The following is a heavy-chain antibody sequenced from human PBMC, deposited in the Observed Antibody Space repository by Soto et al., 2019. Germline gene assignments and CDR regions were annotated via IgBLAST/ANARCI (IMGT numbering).Heavy chain of an antibody. CDR3: ARDQGGTYYDYVWGSYRPASFDY. Sequence: QVQLVQSGAEVKKPGASVKVSCKASGYTFTSYAMHWVRQAPGQRLEWMGWINAGNGNTKYSQKFQGRVTITRDTSASTAXXXLXXLRSEDTAVYYCARDQGGTYYDYVWGSYRPASFDYWGQGTLVTVSS. CDR1: GYTFTSYA. J-gene: IGHJ4*02. D-gene: IGHD3-16*02. CDR2: INAGNGNT. V-gene: IGHV1-3*01.